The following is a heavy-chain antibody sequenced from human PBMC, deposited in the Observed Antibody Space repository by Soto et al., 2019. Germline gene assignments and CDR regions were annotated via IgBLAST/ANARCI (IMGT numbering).Heavy chain of an antibody. J-gene: IGHJ5*02. CDR1: GGSISSGGYY. D-gene: IGHD2-15*01. CDR3: ARDSSHCSGGSCYSPVRFDP. V-gene: IGHV4-31*03. Sequence: SETLSLTCTVSGGSISSGGYYWSWIRQHPGKGLEWIGYIYYSGSTYYNPSLKSRVTISVDTSKNQFSLKLSSVTAADTAVYYCARDSSHCSGGSCYSPVRFDPWGQGTLVTVSS. CDR2: IYYSGST.